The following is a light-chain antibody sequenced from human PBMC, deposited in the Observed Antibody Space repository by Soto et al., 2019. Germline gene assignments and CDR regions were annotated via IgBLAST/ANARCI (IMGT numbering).Light chain of an antibody. CDR3: GSFAGPVWV. V-gene: IGLV2-8*01. J-gene: IGLJ3*02. Sequence: QSALTQPPSASGSPGQSVTISCTGTSSDISGYDHVSWYRQDPGKAPKVMIYEGTKRLSGVPDRFSGSKARNTASLTVVGLKADDEANYYCGSFAGPVWVFGGGTKLTVL. CDR1: SSDISGYDH. CDR2: EGT.